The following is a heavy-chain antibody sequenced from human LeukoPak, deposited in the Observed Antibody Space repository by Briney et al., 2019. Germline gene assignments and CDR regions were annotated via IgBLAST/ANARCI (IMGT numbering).Heavy chain of an antibody. J-gene: IGHJ5*02. V-gene: IGHV5-51*01. CDR1: GYSFRSYW. CDR3: ACRDLTSTWSYP. D-gene: IGHD2-2*01. Sequence: GESLKISCKGTGYSFRSYWIGWVRQMPGKGMEWMGVIYPGDSRTRYHPSLQGQVTISVDKSINTAYLEWVSLKASDTAMYYCACRDLTSTWSYPWGQGTLVTVSS. CDR2: IYPGDSRT.